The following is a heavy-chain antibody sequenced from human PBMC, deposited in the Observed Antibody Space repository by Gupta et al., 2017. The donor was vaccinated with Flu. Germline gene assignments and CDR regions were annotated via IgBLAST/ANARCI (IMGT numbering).Heavy chain of an antibody. CDR3: ARVGYSSSSLLCDY. J-gene: IGHJ4*02. Sequence: QVQLVESGGGVVQPGRSLRLSCAASGFTFSSYGMHWVRQAPGKGLEWVAVIWYDGSNKYYADSVKGRFTISRDNSKNTLYLQMNSLRAEDTAVYYCARVGYSSSSLLCDYWGQGTLVTVSS. CDR1: GFTFSSYG. CDR2: IWYDGSNK. V-gene: IGHV3-33*01. D-gene: IGHD6-6*01.